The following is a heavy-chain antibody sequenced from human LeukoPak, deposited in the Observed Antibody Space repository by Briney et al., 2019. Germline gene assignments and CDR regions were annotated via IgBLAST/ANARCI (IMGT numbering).Heavy chain of an antibody. Sequence: SETLSLTCTVSGVSISSYYWSWIRQPPGKGLEWIGYIYYSGSTNYNPSLKSRVTISVDTSKNQFSLKLSSVTAADTAVYYCASTDSGWFDPWGQGTLVTVSS. D-gene: IGHD6-19*01. J-gene: IGHJ5*02. V-gene: IGHV4-59*01. CDR2: IYYSGST. CDR1: GVSISSYY. CDR3: ASTDSGWFDP.